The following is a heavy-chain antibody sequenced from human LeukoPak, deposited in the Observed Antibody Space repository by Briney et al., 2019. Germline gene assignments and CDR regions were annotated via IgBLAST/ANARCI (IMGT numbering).Heavy chain of an antibody. Sequence: PSETLSLTCTVSGVSISSYYWNWIRQPPGKAMEWIGDIYYSGSTNYKESLKSRVFISRDTSKNQFSLNLSAVTAADTAVYFCARGKLYFAPPMAFDAWGPGTLVTVSS. J-gene: IGHJ4*02. V-gene: IGHV4-59*01. CDR3: ARGKLYFAPPMAFDA. CDR1: GVSISSYY. D-gene: IGHD3-9*01. CDR2: IYYSGST.